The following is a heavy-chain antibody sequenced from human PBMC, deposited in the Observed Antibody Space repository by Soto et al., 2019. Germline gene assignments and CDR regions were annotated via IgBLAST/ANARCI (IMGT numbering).Heavy chain of an antibody. Sequence: GGSLRLSCAASGFIFSSFGMNWVRQAPGKGLEWLSYISRSSSTIYYADSVKGRFTVSRDNAKNSLYLRMNSLRDEDTAVYYCARDGRDCSDGVCYFHHWGQGTLVTVSS. CDR3: ARDGRDCSDGVCYFHH. CDR2: ISRSSSTI. J-gene: IGHJ1*01. D-gene: IGHD2-8*01. CDR1: GFIFSSFG. V-gene: IGHV3-48*02.